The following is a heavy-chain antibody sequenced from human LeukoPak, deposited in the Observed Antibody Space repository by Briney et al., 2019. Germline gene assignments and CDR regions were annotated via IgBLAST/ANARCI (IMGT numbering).Heavy chain of an antibody. D-gene: IGHD4-23*01. CDR2: IYPVDSDI. Sequence: GESLKISCKGSGYSFTSYWIAWVRHMPGKGLEWMGIIYPVDSDITYSPSFQSQVTISADTSINTAYLQWSSLKASDTAMYFCARRDYGGKHFDYWGQGTLVTVSS. CDR1: GYSFTSYW. J-gene: IGHJ4*02. CDR3: ARRDYGGKHFDY. V-gene: IGHV5-51*01.